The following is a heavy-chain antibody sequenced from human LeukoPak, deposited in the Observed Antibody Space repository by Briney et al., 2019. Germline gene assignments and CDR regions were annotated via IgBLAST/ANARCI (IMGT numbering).Heavy chain of an antibody. D-gene: IGHD2-8*01. CDR2: ISYDGSNK. J-gene: IGHJ4*02. Sequence: TGGSLRLSCAASGFTFSSYGMHWVRQAPGKGLEWVAVISYDGSNKYYADSVKGRFTISRDNSKNTLYLQMNSLRAEDTAVYYCAKDSQWSGVDYWGQGTLVTVSS. CDR1: GFTFSSYG. V-gene: IGHV3-30*18. CDR3: AKDSQWSGVDY.